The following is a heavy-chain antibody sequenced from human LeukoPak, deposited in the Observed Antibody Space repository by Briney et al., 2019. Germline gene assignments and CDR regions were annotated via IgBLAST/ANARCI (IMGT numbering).Heavy chain of an antibody. CDR2: ISGSGGST. CDR3: AKDRVMVRGVDNDAFDI. V-gene: IGHV3-23*01. Sequence: PGGSLRLSCAASGFTFSSYAMSWVRQAPGKGLEWVSAISGSGGSTYYADSVKGRFTISRDNSKNTLYLQMNSLRAEDTAVYYCAKDRVMVRGVDNDAFDIWGQGTMVTVSS. CDR1: GFTFSSYA. D-gene: IGHD3-10*01. J-gene: IGHJ3*02.